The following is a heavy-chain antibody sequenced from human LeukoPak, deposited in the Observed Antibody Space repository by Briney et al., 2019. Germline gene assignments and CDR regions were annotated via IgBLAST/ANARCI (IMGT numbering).Heavy chain of an antibody. V-gene: IGHV1-69*04. D-gene: IGHD2-15*01. CDR2: IIPILGIA. CDR3: ARDIGYCSGGSCLPNKLYYYSGMDV. Sequence: GASVKVSCKASGGTFSSYAISWVRQAPGHGLEWMGRIIPILGIANYAQKFQGRVTITADKPKSTAYVELGRLRYEDTAVYYCARDIGYCSGGSCLPNKLYYYSGMDVWGQGATVTVSS. J-gene: IGHJ6*02. CDR1: GGTFSSYA.